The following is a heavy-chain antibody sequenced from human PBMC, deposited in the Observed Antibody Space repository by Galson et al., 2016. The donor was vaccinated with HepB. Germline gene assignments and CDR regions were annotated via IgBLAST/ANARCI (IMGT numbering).Heavy chain of an antibody. V-gene: IGHV3-11*06. CDR3: ARETWGIMDF. D-gene: IGHD7-27*01. J-gene: IGHJ4*01. CDR2: ISSASHYT. CDR1: GFTFSPYY. Sequence: SLRLPCAASGFTFSPYYMSWIRQAPGKGLEWISSISSASHYTHYADSVNGRFTISRDNARNTLYLHTDSLRAEDTGVYYCARETWGIMDFWGQGTLVTVSS.